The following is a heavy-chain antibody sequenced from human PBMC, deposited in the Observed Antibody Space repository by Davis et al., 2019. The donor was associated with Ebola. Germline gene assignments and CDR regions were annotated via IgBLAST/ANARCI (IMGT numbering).Heavy chain of an antibody. CDR3: ARAAAPPGKHAFDI. CDR1: GGSISSGDYY. V-gene: IGHV4-30-4*01. Sequence: PSETLSLTCTVSGGSISSGDYYWSWIRQPPGKGLEWIGYIYYSGSTYYNPSLKSRVTISVDTSKNQFSLKLSSVTAADTAVYYCARAAAPPGKHAFDIWGQGTMVTVSS. CDR2: IYYSGST. D-gene: IGHD6-6*01. J-gene: IGHJ3*02.